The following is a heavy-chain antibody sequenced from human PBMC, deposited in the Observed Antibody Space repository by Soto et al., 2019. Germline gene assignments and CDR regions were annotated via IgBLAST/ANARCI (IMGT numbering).Heavy chain of an antibody. J-gene: IGHJ4*02. D-gene: IGHD3-10*01. CDR3: AHGELGAANPYYFDY. CDR1: GFSLSTSGVG. CDR2: IYWNDDK. V-gene: IGHV2-5*01. Sequence: SGPTLVKPTQTLTLTCTFSGFSLSTSGVGVGWIRQPPGKALEWLALIYWNDDKRYSPSLKSRLTITKDTSKNQVVLTMTNMDPVDTATYYCAHGELGAANPYYFDYWGQGTLVTVSS.